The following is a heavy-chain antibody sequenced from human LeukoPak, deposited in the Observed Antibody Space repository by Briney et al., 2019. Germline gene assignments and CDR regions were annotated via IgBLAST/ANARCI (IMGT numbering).Heavy chain of an antibody. V-gene: IGHV1-8*02. CDR1: GYTFTGYY. CDR2: MNPNSGNT. J-gene: IGHJ4*02. CDR3: ARIPRRAIAARFGYYFDY. D-gene: IGHD6-6*01. Sequence: ASVKVSCKASGYTFTGYYMHWVRQATGQGLEWMGWMNPNSGNTGYAQKFQGRVTMTRNTSISTAYMELSSLRSEDTAVYYCARIPRRAIAARFGYYFDYWGQGTLVTVSS.